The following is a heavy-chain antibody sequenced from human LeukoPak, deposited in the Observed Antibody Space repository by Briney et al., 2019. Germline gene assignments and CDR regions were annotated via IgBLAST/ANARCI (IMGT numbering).Heavy chain of an antibody. CDR3: ARSDPRIIGTLDY. J-gene: IGHJ4*02. Sequence: SETLSLTCTVSGGSIRSYYWSWIRQPPGKGLEWIGSIYYSGNTNYNPSLKSRVTISVDTSENQLSLKLSSVTAADTAVYYCARSDPRIIGTLDYWGQGTLVTVSS. D-gene: IGHD1-7*01. CDR2: IYYSGNT. V-gene: IGHV4-59*01. CDR1: GGSIRSYY.